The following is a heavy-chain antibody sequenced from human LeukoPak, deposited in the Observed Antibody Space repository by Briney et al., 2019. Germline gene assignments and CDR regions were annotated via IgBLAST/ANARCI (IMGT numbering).Heavy chain of an antibody. CDR2: IYSGGST. V-gene: IGHV3-53*01. CDR3: ASLGDSSSWYPDY. CDR1: GFTVSSNY. J-gene: IGHJ4*02. D-gene: IGHD6-13*01. Sequence: GGSLRLSCAASGFTVSSNYMSWVRQAPGKGLEWVSVIYSGGSTYYADSVKGRFTISRDNSKNTLYLQMNSLRAEDTAVYYCASLGDSSSWYPDYWGQGTLVTVSS.